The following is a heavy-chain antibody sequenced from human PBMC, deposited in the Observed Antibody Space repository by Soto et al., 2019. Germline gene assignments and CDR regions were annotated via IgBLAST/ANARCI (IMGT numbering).Heavy chain of an antibody. D-gene: IGHD3-10*01. V-gene: IGHV1-3*05. CDR1: GFTFSSYT. CDR2: INAGNGDT. Sequence: QVQLVQSGAEEKKPGASVKVSCKASGFTFSSYTLHWVRQAPGQRLEWMGLINAGNGDTKYSQDFRGRVTITRDTSASTAQMELSNPRSEATAVDYCARDWFRWLGEFPKGGWFDPWGQGTLVTVSS. J-gene: IGHJ5*02. CDR3: ARDWFRWLGEFPKGGWFDP.